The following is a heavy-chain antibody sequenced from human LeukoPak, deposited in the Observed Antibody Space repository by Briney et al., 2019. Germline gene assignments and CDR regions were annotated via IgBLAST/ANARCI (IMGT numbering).Heavy chain of an antibody. CDR1: GYSFTSYW. V-gene: IGHV5-51*01. CDR3: ARPVEMATSPFDY. CDR2: IYPGDSDT. J-gene: IGHJ4*02. D-gene: IGHD5-24*01. Sequence: GESLKISCKGSGYSFTSYWIGWVRQMPGKGLEWMGIIYPGDSDTRYSPSFQGQVTISADKPIATAYLQWSSLKASDTAMYYCARPVEMATSPFDYWGQGTLVTVSS.